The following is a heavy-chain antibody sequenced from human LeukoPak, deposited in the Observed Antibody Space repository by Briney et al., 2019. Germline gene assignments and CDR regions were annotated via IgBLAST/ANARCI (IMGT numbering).Heavy chain of an antibody. J-gene: IGHJ3*02. V-gene: IGHV3-49*03. Sequence: PGGSLRLSCTASGFTFGDYAMSWFRQAPGKGLEWVGFIRSKAYGGTTEYAASVKGRFTISRDDSKSIAYLQMNSLKTEDTAVYYCTRDGPGFDPLVYGAFDIWGQGTMVTVSS. CDR1: GFTFGDYA. CDR3: TRDGPGFDPLVYGAFDI. CDR2: IRSKAYGGTT. D-gene: IGHD2-8*01.